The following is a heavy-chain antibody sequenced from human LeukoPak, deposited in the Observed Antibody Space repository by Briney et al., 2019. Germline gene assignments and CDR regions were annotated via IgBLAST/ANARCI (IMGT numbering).Heavy chain of an antibody. D-gene: IGHD3-10*01. V-gene: IGHV3-11*04. Sequence: GGSLRLSCAASGFTFSDYYMSWIRQAPGKGLEWVSYISSSGSTIYYVDSVKGRFTISRDNAKNSLYLQMNSLRAEDTAVYYCARDRRVVRRPWYDYWGQGTLVTVSS. CDR1: GFTFSDYY. J-gene: IGHJ4*02. CDR2: ISSSGSTI. CDR3: ARDRRVVRRPWYDY.